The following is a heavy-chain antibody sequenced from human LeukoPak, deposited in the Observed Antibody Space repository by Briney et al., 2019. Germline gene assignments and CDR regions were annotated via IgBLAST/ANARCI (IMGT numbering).Heavy chain of an antibody. CDR2: ISSSIITI. V-gene: IGHV3-48*01. CDR1: GFTFSSYS. J-gene: IGHJ5*02. Sequence: GGSLRLSCAASGFTFSSYSMNWVRQAPGKGRGWVSYISSSIITIYYADSVKGRFNISRDNAKNSLSLQMNSLRAEDTAVYYCARVPYRSSSPTYTWFYPWGQGTLVTVSS. CDR3: ARVPYRSSSPTYTWFYP. D-gene: IGHD6-13*01.